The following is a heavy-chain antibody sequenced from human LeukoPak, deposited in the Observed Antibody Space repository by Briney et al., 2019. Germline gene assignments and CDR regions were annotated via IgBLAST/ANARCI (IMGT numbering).Heavy chain of an antibody. Sequence: GGSLRLSCAASGFTFSSYAMNWVRQAPGKGLEWVSAINSNGGSTYYADSVKGRFTISRDNAKNSLYLQMNSLRAEDTAVYYCARDAVIAVAVYWGQGTLVTVSS. D-gene: IGHD6-19*01. J-gene: IGHJ4*02. CDR1: GFTFSSYA. CDR2: INSNGGST. V-gene: IGHV3-23*01. CDR3: ARDAVIAVAVY.